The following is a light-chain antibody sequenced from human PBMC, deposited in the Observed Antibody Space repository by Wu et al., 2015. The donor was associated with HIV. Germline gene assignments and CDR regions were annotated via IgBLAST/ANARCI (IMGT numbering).Light chain of an antibody. CDR1: QGIKKN. CDR3: LQDYSSPFT. Sequence: IEMIQSPPSLSASPGDSVTILCRASQGIKKNLSWYQEKPGKAPKLLIFAASSSQSGVSSKFTGSGSGTEFTLTIINLQPEDVATYYCLQDYSSPFTFGQGTKV. CDR2: AAS. J-gene: IGKJ3*01. V-gene: IGKV1-6*02.